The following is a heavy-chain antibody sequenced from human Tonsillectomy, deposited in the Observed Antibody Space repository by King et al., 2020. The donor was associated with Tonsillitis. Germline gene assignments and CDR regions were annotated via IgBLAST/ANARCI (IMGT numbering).Heavy chain of an antibody. Sequence: VQLVESGGGVVQPGGSLRLSCASSGFDFSSYAMHWVRQAPGKGLEWVAVISFDASRAKYADSVKGRFTISRDKSKNTLYLQMNSLRAEDTAVYYCASERLYSSDWGIDYWGPGALVTASS. CDR3: ASERLYSSDWGIDY. D-gene: IGHD6-19*01. CDR1: GFDFSSYA. J-gene: IGHJ4*02. V-gene: IGHV3-33*05. CDR2: ISFDASRA.